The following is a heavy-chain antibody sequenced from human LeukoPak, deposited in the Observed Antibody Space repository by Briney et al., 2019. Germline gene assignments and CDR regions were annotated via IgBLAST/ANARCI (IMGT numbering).Heavy chain of an antibody. D-gene: IGHD4-17*01. CDR2: INPNSGGT. CDR3: ASEFDGDYALDY. J-gene: IGHJ4*02. Sequence: ASVKVSCKASGYXFTGYYIHWVRQAPGQGLEWMGWINPNSGGTNYAQKFQGRVTMTRDTSISTAYMELSRLRSDDTAVYYCASEFDGDYALDYWGQGTLVTVSS. V-gene: IGHV1-2*02. CDR1: GYXFTGYY.